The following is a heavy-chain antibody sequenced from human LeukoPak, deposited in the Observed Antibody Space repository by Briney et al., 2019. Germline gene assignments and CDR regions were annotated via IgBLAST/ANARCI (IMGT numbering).Heavy chain of an antibody. V-gene: IGHV5-51*01. CDR3: ARGEYYSDY. CDR1: GYSFSSYW. CDR2: IYPGNYDT. J-gene: IGHJ4*02. Sequence: GESPKIPCKVSGYSFSSYWIGWVLQMPGERLGSMGIIYPGNYDTIYSPSFQGQVPISVDKSISTAYLQWSRLKASDTAMYYCARGEYYSDYWGQGTLVTVSS. D-gene: IGHD2/OR15-2a*01.